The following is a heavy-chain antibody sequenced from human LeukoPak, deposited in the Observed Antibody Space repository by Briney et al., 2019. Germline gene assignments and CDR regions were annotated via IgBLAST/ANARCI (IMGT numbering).Heavy chain of an antibody. Sequence: GESLNISCRASGYTFTHQWIGWVRQTSGSGLEWMGIIYPRDSDTIYSPSFQGHVSISADTSINTAYLQTGRREASDTAIYYCARHSDVIGAIWGQGTLVTVSS. CDR1: GYTFTHQW. CDR3: ARHSDVIGAI. CDR2: IYPRDSDT. V-gene: IGHV5-51*01. J-gene: IGHJ4*02. D-gene: IGHD3-10*01.